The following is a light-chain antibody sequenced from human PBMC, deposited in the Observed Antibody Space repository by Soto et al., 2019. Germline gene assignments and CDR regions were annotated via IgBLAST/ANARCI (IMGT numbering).Light chain of an antibody. J-gene: IGKJ2*01. CDR3: QQSYITPYT. CDR1: QTISSY. CDR2: AAS. Sequence: DIQMTQSPSSLSASVGDRVTITCRASQTISSYLNWYQQKPGKAPKVLIYAASSLQSGVPSRFSCSGSWTDFTLTISSLQPEDFATYYCQQSYITPYTFGQGTKLEIK. V-gene: IGKV1-39*01.